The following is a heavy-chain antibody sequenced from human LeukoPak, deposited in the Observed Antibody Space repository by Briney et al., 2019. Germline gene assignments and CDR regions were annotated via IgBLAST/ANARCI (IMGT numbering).Heavy chain of an antibody. J-gene: IGHJ4*02. V-gene: IGHV3-64*01. Sequence: GGSLRLSCAASGFTLSGYGLHWGRQAPGKGLEYVSAISNNGGSTYYANSVKGRFTIFRDNSRNTLYLQIGSLRPEDMAVYYFVRSGYCCGGTCYVDYWGQGTLVTVSS. CDR3: VRSGYCCGGTCYVDY. D-gene: IGHD2-15*01. CDR1: GFTLSGYG. CDR2: ISNNGGST.